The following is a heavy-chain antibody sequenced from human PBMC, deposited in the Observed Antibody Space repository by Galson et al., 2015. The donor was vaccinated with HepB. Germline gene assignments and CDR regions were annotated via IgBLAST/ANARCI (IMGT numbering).Heavy chain of an antibody. D-gene: IGHD3-10*01. J-gene: IGHJ3*02. CDR1: GYTFTSYG. CDR2: ISAYNGNT. V-gene: IGHV1-18*01. CDR3: ARDQTGFGMVRERAFDI. Sequence: SVKVSCKASGYTFTSYGISWVRQAPGQGLEWMGWISAYNGNTNYAQKLQGRVTMTTDTPTSTAYMELRSLRSDDTAVYYCARDQTGFGMVRERAFDIWGQGTMVTVSS.